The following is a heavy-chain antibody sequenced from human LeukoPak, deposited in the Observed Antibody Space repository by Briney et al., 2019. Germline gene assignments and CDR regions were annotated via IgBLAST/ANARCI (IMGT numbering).Heavy chain of an antibody. J-gene: IGHJ4*02. V-gene: IGHV1-18*01. Sequence: ASVKVSCKASGYTFTSYGISWVRQAPGQGLEWMGWISAYNGNTNYAQKLQGRVTMTTDTSTSTAYMELRSLRSDDTAVYYCARVSNYDILTGYYNVILDYWGQGTLVTVSS. CDR1: GYTFTSYG. CDR2: ISAYNGNT. D-gene: IGHD3-9*01. CDR3: ARVSNYDILTGYYNVILDY.